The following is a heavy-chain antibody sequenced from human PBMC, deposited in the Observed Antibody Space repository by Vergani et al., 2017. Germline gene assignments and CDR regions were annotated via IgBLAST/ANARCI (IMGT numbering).Heavy chain of an antibody. CDR3: AKGAAGKGSGRYYYYYGMDV. CDR2: VSGSGGST. D-gene: IGHD6-13*01. Sequence: VQLVESGGGVVQPGGPLRFSCAASGFTFNSYGMHWARQAPGKGVEWVADVSGSGGSTYYADSVEGRFTISRDNSKNKLYLQMNSLRAKDTAVYYCAKGAAGKGSGRYYYYYGMDVWGQGTTVTVSS. J-gene: IGHJ6*02. V-gene: IGHV3-23*04. CDR1: GFTFNSYG.